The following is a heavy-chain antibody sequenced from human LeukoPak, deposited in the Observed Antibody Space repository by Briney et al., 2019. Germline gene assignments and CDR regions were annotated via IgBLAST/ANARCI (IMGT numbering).Heavy chain of an antibody. CDR1: GFTFSSYW. V-gene: IGHV3-7*01. CDR2: IKQDGSEK. CDR3: ARDDCSSISCYHNWFDP. D-gene: IGHD2-2*01. J-gene: IGHJ5*02. Sequence: GGSLRLSCAAPGFTFSSYWMSWVRQAPGKGLEWVANIKQDGSEKYYVDSVKGRFTISRDNAKNSLYLQVNSLRAEDTAVYCCARDDCSSISCYHNWFDPWGQGTLVTVSS.